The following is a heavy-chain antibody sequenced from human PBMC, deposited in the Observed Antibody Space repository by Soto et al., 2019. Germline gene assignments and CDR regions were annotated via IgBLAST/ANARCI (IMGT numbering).Heavy chain of an antibody. J-gene: IGHJ4*02. Sequence: PSETLSLTCTVSGGSISSGGYYWSWIRQHPGKGLEWIGYIYYSGSTYYNPSLKSRVTISVDTSKNQFSLKLSSVTAADTAVYYCAYQGYCSGGSCYAIDYWGQGTLVTVSS. CDR3: AYQGYCSGGSCYAIDY. CDR2: IYYSGST. CDR1: GGSISSGGYY. V-gene: IGHV4-31*03. D-gene: IGHD2-15*01.